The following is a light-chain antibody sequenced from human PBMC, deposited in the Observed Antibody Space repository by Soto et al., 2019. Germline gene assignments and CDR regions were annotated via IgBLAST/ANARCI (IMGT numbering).Light chain of an antibody. Sequence: QSVLTQPPSVSGSPGQSITISCTGTSSDVGGYNYVSWYQQNPGKAPKLIIYDVSDRPSGISNRFSGSKSGNTASLTISGLQAEDESDYYCSSYTVSGSVVFGGGTQLTVL. CDR1: SSDVGGYNY. V-gene: IGLV2-14*01. CDR2: DVS. CDR3: SSYTVSGSVV. J-gene: IGLJ2*01.